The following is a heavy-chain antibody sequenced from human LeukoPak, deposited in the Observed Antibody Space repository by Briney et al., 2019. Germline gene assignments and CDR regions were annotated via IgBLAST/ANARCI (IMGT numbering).Heavy chain of an antibody. V-gene: IGHV3-21*01. D-gene: IGHD6-13*01. CDR2: ISSSSSYI. J-gene: IGHJ4*02. CDR1: GFTFSSYS. CDR3: ARDGKAAAGIVRLVDY. Sequence: GGSLRLSCATSGFTFSSYSMNWVRQAPGKGLEWVSSISSSSSYIYYADSVKGRFTISRDNAKNSLYLQMNSLRAEDTAVYYCARDGKAAAGIVRLVDYWGQGTLVTVSS.